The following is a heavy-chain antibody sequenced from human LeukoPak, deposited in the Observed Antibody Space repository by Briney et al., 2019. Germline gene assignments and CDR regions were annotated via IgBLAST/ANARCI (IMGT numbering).Heavy chain of an antibody. D-gene: IGHD4-23*01. V-gene: IGHV3-48*02. CDR2: ISSSSTI. CDR3: ARTTVVTHWYFDL. J-gene: IGHJ2*01. CDR1: GFTFSSYS. Sequence: GGSLRLSCAASGFTFSSYSMNSVRQAPGKGVEWVSYISSSSTIYYADSVKGRFTISRDNAKNSLYLQMKSLRDEDTAVYYCARTTVVTHWYFDLWGRGTLVTVSS.